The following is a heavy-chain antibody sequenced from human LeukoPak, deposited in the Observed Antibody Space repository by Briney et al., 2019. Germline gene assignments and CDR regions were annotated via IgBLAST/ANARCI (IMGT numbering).Heavy chain of an antibody. D-gene: IGHD3-16*02. CDR1: GFTFSSYW. CDR2: MKQDGSEI. V-gene: IGHV3-7*01. CDR3: ARGVYQLDY. J-gene: IGHJ4*02. Sequence: GGSLRLSCAASGFTFSSYWMTWVRQAPGKGLEWVAYMKQDGSEIYYVDSVKGRFTISRDNANNSLYLQMNSLRAEDTALYYCARGVYQLDYWGQGTLVTVSS.